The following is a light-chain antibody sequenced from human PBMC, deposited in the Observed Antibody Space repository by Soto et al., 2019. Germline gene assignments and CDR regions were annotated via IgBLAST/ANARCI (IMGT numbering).Light chain of an antibody. CDR2: GAS. CDR3: QQYKNWLTWT. V-gene: IGKV3-15*01. Sequence: EIVMTQSPATLSVSPGERATLSCMASQSVSSSLAWYQHKPGQAPRLLIYGASTRATGIPARFSGSGSGTEFTLTISSLQSEDLAVYYCQQYKNWLTWTFGQGTKGDIK. J-gene: IGKJ1*01. CDR1: QSVSSS.